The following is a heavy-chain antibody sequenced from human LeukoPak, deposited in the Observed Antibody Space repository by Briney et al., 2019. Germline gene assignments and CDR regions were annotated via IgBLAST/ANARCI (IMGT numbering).Heavy chain of an antibody. D-gene: IGHD6-19*01. J-gene: IGHJ4*02. V-gene: IGHV4-39*07. CDR1: GGSISSSSYY. CDR2: GYHIGST. Sequence: SETLSLTCTVSGGSISSSSYYWGWIRQPPGKGLEWIGSGYHIGSTYFNPSLKSRVTISVDTSKNQFSLKLSSVTAADTAVYYCARVKGYSSGWSFDYWGQGTLVTVSS. CDR3: ARVKGYSSGWSFDY.